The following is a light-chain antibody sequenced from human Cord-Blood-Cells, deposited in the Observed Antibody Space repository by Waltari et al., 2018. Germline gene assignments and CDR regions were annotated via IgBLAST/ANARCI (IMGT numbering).Light chain of an antibody. CDR1: QDISNY. Sequence: DIQMTQSPSSLSASVGDRVTITCQARQDISNYLNWYQQKPGKAPKPLIYDASNLETGGPSRFSGSGSGTDFTFTNSSLQPEDIATYYCQQYDNLPLTFGGGTKVEIK. J-gene: IGKJ4*01. V-gene: IGKV1-33*01. CDR2: DAS. CDR3: QQYDNLPLT.